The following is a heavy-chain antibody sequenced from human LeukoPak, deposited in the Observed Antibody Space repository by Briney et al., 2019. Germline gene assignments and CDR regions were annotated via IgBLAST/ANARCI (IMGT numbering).Heavy chain of an antibody. CDR1: GFKISDCA. V-gene: IGHV3-23*01. Sequence: GGSLRLSCAASGFKISDCAMSWVRQAPGKGLEWVSVIISTGSGTYYADSVKGRFAISRDNSKNTLSLQMNSLRAEDTATYYCTKRGSVAPWNPDDYWGQGIMVTVSS. CDR3: TKRGSVAPWNPDDY. J-gene: IGHJ4*02. D-gene: IGHD3-16*01. CDR2: IISTGSGT.